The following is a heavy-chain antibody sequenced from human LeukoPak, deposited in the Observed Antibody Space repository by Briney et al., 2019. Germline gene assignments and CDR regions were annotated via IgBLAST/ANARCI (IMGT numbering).Heavy chain of an antibody. J-gene: IGHJ4*02. CDR1: GFSLSTSGMC. CDR2: IDWDDDK. V-gene: IGHV2-70*11. Sequence: SGPTLVNPTQTLTLTCTFSGFSLSTSGMCVSWIRQPPGKALEWLARIDWDDDKYYSTSLKTRLTISKDTSKNHVVLTMTNMDPVDTATYYCARIPAYYYDSSGNDYWGQGTLVTVSS. D-gene: IGHD3-22*01. CDR3: ARIPAYYYDSSGNDY.